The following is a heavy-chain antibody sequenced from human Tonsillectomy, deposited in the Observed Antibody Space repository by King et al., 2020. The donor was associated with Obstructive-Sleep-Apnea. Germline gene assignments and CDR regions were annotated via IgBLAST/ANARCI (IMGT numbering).Heavy chain of an antibody. CDR2: SSGYNVNT. D-gene: IGHD3-22*01. J-gene: IGHJ6*02. CDR3: ATETTGTSDGYYSGMDV. V-gene: IGHV1-18*01. CDR1: GYTCTSYG. Sequence: QLVQSGAEVKKPGASVKVSCKASGYTCTSYGISWVRQAPGQGLEWMGWSSGYNVNTKSAQNLQGRVTMTTDTSTSTAYMELRSLRSDDTAVYYCATETTGTSDGYYSGMDVWGQGTTVTVSS.